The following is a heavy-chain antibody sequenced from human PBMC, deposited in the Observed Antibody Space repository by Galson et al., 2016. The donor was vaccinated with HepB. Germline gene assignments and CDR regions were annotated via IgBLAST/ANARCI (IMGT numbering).Heavy chain of an antibody. CDR2: ISYDGSNK. J-gene: IGHJ6*02. V-gene: IGHV3-30-3*02. CDR1: GFTFSSYA. CDR3: AKCLIGGCYGMDV. Sequence: SLRLSCAASGFTFSSYAMHWVRQAPGKGLEWVAVISYDGSNKYHADSVKGRFTISRDNSKNTLYLQMNSLRAEDTAVYYCAKCLIGGCYGMDVWGQGTTVTVSS. D-gene: IGHD2-8*01.